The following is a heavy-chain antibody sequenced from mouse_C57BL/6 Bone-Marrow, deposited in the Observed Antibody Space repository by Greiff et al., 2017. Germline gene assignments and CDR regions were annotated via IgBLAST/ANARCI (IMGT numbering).Heavy chain of an antibody. D-gene: IGHD2-3*01. CDR1: GYTFTSYW. Sequence: QVQLQQPGAELVKPGASVKLSCKASGYTFTSYWMHWVKQRPGRGLEWIGRIDPNSGGTKYNEKFKSKATLTVDKPSSTAYMQLSRLTSEDSAVYYCERVLFDGYPYWYFDVWGTGTTVTVSS. CDR2: IDPNSGGT. J-gene: IGHJ1*03. CDR3: ERVLFDGYPYWYFDV. V-gene: IGHV1-72*01.